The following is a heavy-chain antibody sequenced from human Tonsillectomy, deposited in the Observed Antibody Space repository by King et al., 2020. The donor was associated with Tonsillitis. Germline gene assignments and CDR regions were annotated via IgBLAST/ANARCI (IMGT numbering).Heavy chain of an antibody. CDR1: GSSVNEYF. Sequence: QLQESGPGLVKPSETLSLTCNVFGSSVNEYFWSWIRQPPGKGLEWIGHINYNGGTSYNPSLKSRVAISIDTSKNQFSLILNSVTPADTAVYFCARLETRVNVSRCFDWSINNWGQGTLVTVSS. V-gene: IGHV4-59*02. D-gene: IGHD3-9*01. CDR2: INYNGGT. CDR3: ARLETRVNVSRCFDWSINN. J-gene: IGHJ4*02.